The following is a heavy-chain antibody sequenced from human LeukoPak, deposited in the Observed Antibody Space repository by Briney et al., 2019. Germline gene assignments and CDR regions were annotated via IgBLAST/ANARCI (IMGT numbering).Heavy chain of an antibody. CDR3: ARVYCTGGSCHWFDP. J-gene: IGHJ5*02. V-gene: IGHV4-59*01. CDR1: GGSISSYY. D-gene: IGHD2-15*01. CDR2: IYYSGST. Sequence: SETLSLTCTVSGGSISSYYWSWIRQPQRKGLEWIGYIYYSGSTNYSPSLKSRVIISVDTSKNQFSLKLSSVTSADTAVYFCARVYCTGGSCHWFDPWGQGTLVTVSS.